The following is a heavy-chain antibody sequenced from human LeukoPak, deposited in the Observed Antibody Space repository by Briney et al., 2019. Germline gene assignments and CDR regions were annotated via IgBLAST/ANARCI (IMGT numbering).Heavy chain of an antibody. CDR2: IYYSGIT. D-gene: IGHD3-22*01. V-gene: IGHV4-39*01. CDR1: GDSVSSSDSY. Sequence: SETLSLXCSVSGDSVSSSDSYWDWIRQPPGKGLEWIGTIYYSGITYYSPSLKSRVTMSVDPSNNQFSLNLRSVTAADTAVYYCARRRYYDGSGYLEWGQGTLLSVSS. CDR3: ARRRYYDGSGYLE. J-gene: IGHJ1*01.